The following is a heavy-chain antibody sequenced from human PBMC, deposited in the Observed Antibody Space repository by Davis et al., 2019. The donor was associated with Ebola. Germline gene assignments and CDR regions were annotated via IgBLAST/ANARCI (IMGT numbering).Heavy chain of an antibody. CDR1: GGTFSSDA. CDR2: IIPVFGAA. Sequence: SVKVSCKTSGGTFSSDALSWVRQAPGQGLEWMGGIIPVFGAAIYSEKFQGRVTMTRDTSTSTVYMELSSLRSEDTAVYYCARELVVVVVADRGGYYYYGMDVWGKGTTVTVSS. V-gene: IGHV1-69*05. J-gene: IGHJ6*04. CDR3: ARELVVVVVADRGGYYYYGMDV. D-gene: IGHD2-15*01.